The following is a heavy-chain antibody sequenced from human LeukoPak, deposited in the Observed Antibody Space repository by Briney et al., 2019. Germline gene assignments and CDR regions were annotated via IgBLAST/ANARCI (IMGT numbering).Heavy chain of an antibody. CDR1: GGTSSSYA. Sequence: ASVKVSCKASGGTSSSYAISWVRQAPGQGLEWMGGIIPIFGTANYAQKFQGRVTITADESTSTAYMELSSLRSVDTAVYYCARTRLYRGKSQQLVDSDYCGQGTLVTVSS. CDR3: ARTRLYRGKSQQLVDSDY. J-gene: IGHJ4*02. D-gene: IGHD6-13*01. CDR2: IIPIFGTA. V-gene: IGHV1-69*01.